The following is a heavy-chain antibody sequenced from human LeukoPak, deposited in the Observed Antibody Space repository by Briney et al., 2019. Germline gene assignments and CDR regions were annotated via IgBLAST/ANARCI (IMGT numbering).Heavy chain of an antibody. D-gene: IGHD3-3*01. CDR3: VRDQYDTWSRRGNFDS. Sequence: GGSLRLSCVASGFTFGKYWMSWVRQAPGKGLEWVANIKLDGSEKNYVDSVKGRFTISRDNTKNSLYLQMNSLRVEDTAVFYCVRDQYDTWSRRGNFDSWGQGTLVIVSS. V-gene: IGHV3-7*03. J-gene: IGHJ4*02. CDR2: IKLDGSEK. CDR1: GFTFGKYW.